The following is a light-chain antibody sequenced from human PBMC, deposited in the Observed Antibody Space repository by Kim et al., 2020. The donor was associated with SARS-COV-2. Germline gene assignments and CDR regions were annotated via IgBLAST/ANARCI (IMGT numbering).Light chain of an antibody. CDR1: QSISTF. CDR3: QQSHSFPRT. CDR2: DAS. J-gene: IGKJ2*02. V-gene: IGKV1-39*01. Sequence: DIQMAQSPSSLSASVGDRVTINCRASQSISTFLNWYQQTPGKAPRLLIYDASSLQTGVPSRFSGSGSGTDFTLTISSLRREDFATYYCQQSHSFPRTFGQGTKLEI.